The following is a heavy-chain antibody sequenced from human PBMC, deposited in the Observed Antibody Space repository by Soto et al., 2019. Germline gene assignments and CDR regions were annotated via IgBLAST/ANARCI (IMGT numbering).Heavy chain of an antibody. CDR2: TYYRSKWYN. J-gene: IGHJ5*01. Sequence: PSQTLSLTCAISGDSVSSNSAALNWIRQSPSRGLEWLGRTYYRSKWYNDYAVSVKSRITINPDTSRNQFSLSLSSVTAADTAVYYCARRGGGYYVDSWGQGTLVTVSS. CDR3: ARRGGGYYVDS. D-gene: IGHD3-3*01. V-gene: IGHV6-1*01. CDR1: GDSVSSNSAA.